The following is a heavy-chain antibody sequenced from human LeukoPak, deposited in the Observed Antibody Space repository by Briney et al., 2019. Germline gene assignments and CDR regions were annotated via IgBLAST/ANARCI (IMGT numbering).Heavy chain of an antibody. CDR2: IYHSGST. Sequence: SETLSLTCTVSGGSISSSSYYWGWIRQPPGKGLECIGSIYHSGSTYYNPSLKSRVTISVDTSKNQFSLKLSSVTAADTAVYYCARLPRDYYDSSGYPYWGQGTLVTVSS. D-gene: IGHD3-22*01. CDR3: ARLPRDYYDSSGYPY. V-gene: IGHV4-39*07. J-gene: IGHJ4*02. CDR1: GGSISSSSYY.